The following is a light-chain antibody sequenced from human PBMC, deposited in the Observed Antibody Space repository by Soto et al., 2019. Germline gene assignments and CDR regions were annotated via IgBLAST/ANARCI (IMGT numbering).Light chain of an antibody. J-gene: IGKJ1*01. CDR2: WAS. CDR3: QQYYSTPRT. CDR1: QSVLYNSNNKNY. V-gene: IGKV4-1*01. Sequence: DIVMTQSPDSLAVSLGERATINCKSSQSVLYNSNNKNYLAWYQQKPGQSPKLLIYWASIRESGVPDRFSGSGSGTEFTLTISSLQAEDVASYYCQQYYSTPRTFGQGTKVEIK.